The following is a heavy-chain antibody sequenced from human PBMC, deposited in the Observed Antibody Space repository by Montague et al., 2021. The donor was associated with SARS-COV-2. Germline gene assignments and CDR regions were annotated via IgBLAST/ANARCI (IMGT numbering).Heavy chain of an antibody. D-gene: IGHD6-19*01. V-gene: IGHV4-59*01. J-gene: IGHJ6*02. CDR3: ARAIGSMYSSGWYYYYYGTDV. CDR2: IYYSGST. CDR1: GGSISSYY. Sequence: SETLSLTCTVSGGSISSYYWSWIRQPPGKGLEWIGYIYYSGSTNYNPSLKSRVTISVDTSKNQFSLKLSSVTAADTAVYYCARAIGSMYSSGWYYYYYGTDVWGQGTTVTVSS.